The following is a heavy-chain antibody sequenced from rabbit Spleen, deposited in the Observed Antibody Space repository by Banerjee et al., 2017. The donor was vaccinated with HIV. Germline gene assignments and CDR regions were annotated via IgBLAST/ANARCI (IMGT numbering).Heavy chain of an antibody. D-gene: IGHD4-2*01. CDR2: INAITGKA. V-gene: IGHV1S45*01. Sequence: QQQLEESGGDLVKPEGSLTLTCTASGFSFSSHLYMCWVRQAPGKGLELIACINAITGKAVYASWAKGRFTCSKTSSTTVTLQMTSLTAADTATYFCVRWGWLWGQGTLVTVS. J-gene: IGHJ3*01. CDR3: VRWGWL. CDR1: GFSFSSHLY.